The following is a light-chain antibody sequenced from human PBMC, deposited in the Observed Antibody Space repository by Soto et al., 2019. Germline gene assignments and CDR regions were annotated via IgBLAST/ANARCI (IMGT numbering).Light chain of an antibody. J-gene: IGKJ2*01. Sequence: AIQLTQSPSSLSASVGDRVTITCRASQGISSALAWYQQKPGKAPKLLIYDASSLESGVPSRFSGSGSGTDFTLTFRSLQHAELASDDCQQCNSYPRTFGQGTKLEIK. V-gene: IGKV1-13*02. CDR3: QQCNSYPRT. CDR2: DAS. CDR1: QGISSA.